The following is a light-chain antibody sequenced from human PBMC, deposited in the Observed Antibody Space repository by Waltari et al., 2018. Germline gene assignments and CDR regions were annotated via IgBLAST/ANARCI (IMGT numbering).Light chain of an antibody. Sequence: QSVLTQPPSASGTPGQRVTISCSGRSSNLGINYLYCYQQLPGTTPKLLIYRNNQRPSGVPDRFSGSKSGTSASLAISGLRSEDEADYYCAAWDDSLSGPVFGGGTKLTVL. V-gene: IGLV1-47*01. CDR1: SSNLGINY. CDR2: RNN. CDR3: AAWDDSLSGPV. J-gene: IGLJ2*01.